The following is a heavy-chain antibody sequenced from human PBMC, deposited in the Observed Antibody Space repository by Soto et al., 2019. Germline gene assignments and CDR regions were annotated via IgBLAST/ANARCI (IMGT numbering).Heavy chain of an antibody. V-gene: IGHV3-21*06. CDR2: ISSSATYR. CDR1: GFVFGSSA. Sequence: EMQLVESGGGLVKPGGSLRLSCGASGFVFGSSAMNWVRQAPGKGLEWVSSISSSATYRDYAESVKGRFTISRDNANNSLFLQMSGLRVEDTAVYYCVRADGVAARPKYYSGMDLWGQGTTVSVSS. J-gene: IGHJ6*02. D-gene: IGHD6-6*01. CDR3: VRADGVAARPKYYSGMDL.